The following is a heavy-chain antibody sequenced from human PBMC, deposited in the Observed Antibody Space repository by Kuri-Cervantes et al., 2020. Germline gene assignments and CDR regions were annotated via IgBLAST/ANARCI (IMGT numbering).Heavy chain of an antibody. D-gene: IGHD6-19*01. J-gene: IGHJ3*02. V-gene: IGHV3-21*01. CDR2: ISSSSSYI. CDR3: ARRNSSPDAFDI. Sequence: LSLTCAASGFTFSSYSMNWVRQAPGKGLEWVSSISSSSSYIYYADSVKGRFTISRDNAKNSLYLQMNSLRAEDTAVYYCARRNSSPDAFDIWGQGTMVTVSS. CDR1: GFTFSSYS.